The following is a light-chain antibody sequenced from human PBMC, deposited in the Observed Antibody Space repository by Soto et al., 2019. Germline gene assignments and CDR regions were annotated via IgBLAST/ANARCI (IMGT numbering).Light chain of an antibody. CDR3: CSYAGSSTHVV. CDR1: SADVGSYNL. Sequence: QSALNQPASVSGSPGQSITISCTGTSADVGSYNLVSWYQQHPGKAPKLMIYEVSKRPSGVSNRFSGSKSGNTASLTISGLQAEDEADYSCCSYAGSSTHVVFGGGTKRTVL. V-gene: IGLV2-23*02. J-gene: IGLJ2*01. CDR2: EVS.